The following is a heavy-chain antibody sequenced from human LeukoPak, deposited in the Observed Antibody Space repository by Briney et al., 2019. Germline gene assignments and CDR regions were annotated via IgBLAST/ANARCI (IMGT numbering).Heavy chain of an antibody. Sequence: SETLSLTCAVYGGSFSGYYWSWIRQPPGKGLEWIGEINHSGSTNYNPSLKSRVTISVDTSKNQFSLKLSSVTAADTAVYYCARPMTYGYWGQGTLVTVSS. D-gene: IGHD2-21*02. V-gene: IGHV4-34*01. J-gene: IGHJ4*02. CDR1: GGSFSGYY. CDR3: ARPMTYGY. CDR2: INHSGST.